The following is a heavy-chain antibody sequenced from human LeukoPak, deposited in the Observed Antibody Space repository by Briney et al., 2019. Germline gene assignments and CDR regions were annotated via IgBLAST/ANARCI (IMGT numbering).Heavy chain of an antibody. V-gene: IGHV3-23*01. Sequence: GGSLRLSCAASGFTFSNFAMSWLRQAPGKGLEWVSGISGSGGSTYSPDSVKGRFTISRDNSKNTVYLQLNSLRVEDTAIYSCAKAGPLANIILTAFDIWGQGTMVTVSS. D-gene: IGHD3-9*01. CDR3: AKAGPLANIILTAFDI. CDR1: GFTFSNFA. J-gene: IGHJ3*02. CDR2: ISGSGGST.